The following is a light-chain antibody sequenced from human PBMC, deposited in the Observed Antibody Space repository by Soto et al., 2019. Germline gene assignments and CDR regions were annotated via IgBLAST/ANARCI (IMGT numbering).Light chain of an antibody. Sequence: DIQMTQSPSTLSASVGDRVIITCRASQSINSWLAWYQQKPGKAPKLLITKASSLESGVPSRFSGSGSGTEFTLTISSLQPDDFATYYCQQYKSYSYTFGQGTRLEIK. J-gene: IGKJ5*01. CDR1: QSINSW. CDR2: KAS. V-gene: IGKV1-5*03. CDR3: QQYKSYSYT.